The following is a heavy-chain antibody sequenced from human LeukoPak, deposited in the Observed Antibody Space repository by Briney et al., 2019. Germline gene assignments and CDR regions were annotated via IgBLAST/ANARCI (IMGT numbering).Heavy chain of an antibody. CDR1: GYTFTSYA. D-gene: IGHD5-12*01. CDR3: ARDSSSKYSGYDQASPLDF. J-gene: IGHJ4*02. CDR2: INAGNGNT. Sequence: ASVKVSCKASGYTFTSYAMHWVRQAPGQRLEWMGWINAGNGNTKYSQKFQGRVTITRDTSASTAYMELSSLRSEDTAVYYCARDSSSKYSGYDQASPLDFWGQGTLVTVSS. V-gene: IGHV1-3*01.